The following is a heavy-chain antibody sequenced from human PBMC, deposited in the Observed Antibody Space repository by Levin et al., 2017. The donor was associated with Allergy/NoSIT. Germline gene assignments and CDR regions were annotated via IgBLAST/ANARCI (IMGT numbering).Heavy chain of an antibody. CDR2: ISYDGSNK. Sequence: GGSLRLSCAASGFTFSIYAMHWVRQAPGKGLEWVAVISYDGSNKYYADSVKGRFTVSRDNSKNMLYLQMNSLRAEDTAVYYCARDGPEGPSTMVRGVFDYWGQGTLVTVSS. CDR1: GFTFSIYA. V-gene: IGHV3-30*04. D-gene: IGHD3-10*01. J-gene: IGHJ4*02. CDR3: ARDGPEGPSTMVRGVFDY.